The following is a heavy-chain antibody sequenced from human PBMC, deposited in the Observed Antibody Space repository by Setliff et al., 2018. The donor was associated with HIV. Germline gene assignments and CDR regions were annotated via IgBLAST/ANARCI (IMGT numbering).Heavy chain of an antibody. CDR3: ARDLSPYGSGDPYNSDGMDV. D-gene: IGHD3-10*01. V-gene: IGHV4-31*03. CDR2: IYYTGST. CDR1: GGSISSSGNY. Sequence: PSETLSLTCTVSGGSISSSGNYWTWIRQRPGKGLEWIGYIYYTGSTYSHPSLKSRVLISVDTSNNLFSLRLRSVTAADTDVYYCARDLSPYGSGDPYNSDGMDVWGQGTTVTVSS. J-gene: IGHJ6*02.